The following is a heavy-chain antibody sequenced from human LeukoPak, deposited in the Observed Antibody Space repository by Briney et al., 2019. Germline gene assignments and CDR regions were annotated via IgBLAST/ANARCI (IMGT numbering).Heavy chain of an antibody. Sequence: GASVKVSCKASGYTFTGYYMHWVRQAPGQGLEWMGWINPNSGGTNYAQKFQGRVTMTRDTSISTAYMELSRLRSDDTAVYYCAREGLPMPGIAAAGFDYWGQGTLVTVSS. CDR3: AREGLPMPGIAAAGFDY. D-gene: IGHD6-13*01. CDR2: INPNSGGT. V-gene: IGHV1-2*02. CDR1: GYTFTGYY. J-gene: IGHJ4*02.